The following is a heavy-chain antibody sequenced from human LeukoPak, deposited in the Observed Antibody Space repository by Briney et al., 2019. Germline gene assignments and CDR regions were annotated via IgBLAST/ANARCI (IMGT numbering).Heavy chain of an antibody. Sequence: SETLSLTCTVSGGSISSYYWSWIRQPAGKGLEWIGRIYTSGSTNYNPSLKSRVTMSVDTSKNQFSLKLSSVTAADTAVYYCARLNYDFWSGCQYYYGMDVWGQGTTVTVSS. V-gene: IGHV4-4*07. CDR3: ARLNYDFWSGCQYYYGMDV. CDR2: IYTSGST. D-gene: IGHD3-3*01. J-gene: IGHJ6*02. CDR1: GGSISSYY.